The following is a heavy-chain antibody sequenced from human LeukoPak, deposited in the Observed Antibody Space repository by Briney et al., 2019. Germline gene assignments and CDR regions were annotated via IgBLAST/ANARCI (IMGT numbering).Heavy chain of an antibody. CDR1: GYTFTSYG. CDR2: VSAYNGNT. Sequence: ASVKVSCKASGYTFTSYGISWVRQAPGQGLEWMGWVSAYNGNTNCAQKLQGRVTMTTDTSTSTAYMELRSLRSDDAAVYYCARDQAVAGTTNPQLDYWGQGTLVTVSS. V-gene: IGHV1-18*01. D-gene: IGHD6-19*01. CDR3: ARDQAVAGTTNPQLDY. J-gene: IGHJ4*02.